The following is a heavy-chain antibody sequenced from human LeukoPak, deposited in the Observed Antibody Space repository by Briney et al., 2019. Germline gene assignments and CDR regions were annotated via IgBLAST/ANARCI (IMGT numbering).Heavy chain of an antibody. Sequence: PSGTLSLTCAVSGGSIRRSHWWSWVRQPPGKGLEWLAEIYNSGSTNYNPSLKSRVTISVDTSKNQFSLKLSSVTAADTAVYYCARADYYYYYGMDVWGQGTTVTVSS. CDR1: GGSIRRSHW. V-gene: IGHV4-4*02. CDR2: IYNSGST. CDR3: ARADYYYYYGMDV. J-gene: IGHJ6*02.